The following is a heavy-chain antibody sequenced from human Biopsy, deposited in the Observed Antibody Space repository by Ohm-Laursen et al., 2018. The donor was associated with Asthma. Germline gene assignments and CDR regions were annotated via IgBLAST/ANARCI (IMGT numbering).Heavy chain of an antibody. V-gene: IGHV3-30*03. CDR3: ARQSGQEYGDSIPFDT. J-gene: IGHJ3*02. Sequence: SLRLSCAASGFVFSQCGMHWVRQGPGKGLEWVALVSSDGHNKYYEDSVKGRFTISRDNSRNRLYLQINSLTGEDSAVYFCARQSGQEYGDSIPFDTWGQGTKVAVSS. D-gene: IGHD3-22*01. CDR2: VSSDGHNK. CDR1: GFVFSQCG.